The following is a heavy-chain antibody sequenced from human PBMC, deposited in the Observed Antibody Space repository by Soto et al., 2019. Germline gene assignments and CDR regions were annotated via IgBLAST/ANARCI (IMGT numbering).Heavy chain of an antibody. CDR3: ARFVRSCSGTTCYTRADV. D-gene: IGHD2-2*02. Sequence: ASATLSLTCTVSFGSVSSDTHYWSWIRQPPGKRLEWIGFIYSSGSTNYNPSLKSRVTMSVDTSKNQFSLKLRSVIVADTAVYHCARFVRSCSGTTCYTRADVWGQGTTVTVSS. CDR1: FGSVSSDTHY. CDR2: IYSSGST. J-gene: IGHJ6*02. V-gene: IGHV4-61*01.